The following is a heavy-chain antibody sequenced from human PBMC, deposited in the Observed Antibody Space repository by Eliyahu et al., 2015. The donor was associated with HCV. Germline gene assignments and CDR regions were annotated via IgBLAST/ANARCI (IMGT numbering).Heavy chain of an antibody. D-gene: IGHD3-3*01. CDR3: AKDRLVLRFLEWLPIPTYYFDY. V-gene: IGHV3-23*01. Sequence: EVQLLESGGGLVQPGGSLRLSCAASGFTFSXYAMXWVRQAPGKGLEWVSAISGSGGSTYYADSVKGRFTISRDNSKNTLYLQMNSLRAEDTAVYYCAKDRLVLRFLEWLPIPTYYFDYWGQGTLVTVSS. CDR1: GFTFSXYA. J-gene: IGHJ4*02. CDR2: ISGSGGST.